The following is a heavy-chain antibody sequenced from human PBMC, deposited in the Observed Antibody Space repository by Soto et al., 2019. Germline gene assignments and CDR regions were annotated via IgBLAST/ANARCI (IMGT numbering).Heavy chain of an antibody. CDR2: ISYDGSNK. D-gene: IGHD3-3*01. V-gene: IGHV3-30*18. J-gene: IGHJ4*02. Sequence: QVQLVESGGGVVQPGRSLRLSCAASGFTFSSYGMHWVRQAPGKGLEWVAVISYDGSNKYYADSVKGRFTISRDNSKNTLYLQMNSLRAEDTAVYYCAKASQYYDCWSGPRRGYYFDYWGQGTLVTVSS. CDR3: AKASQYYDCWSGPRRGYYFDY. CDR1: GFTFSSYG.